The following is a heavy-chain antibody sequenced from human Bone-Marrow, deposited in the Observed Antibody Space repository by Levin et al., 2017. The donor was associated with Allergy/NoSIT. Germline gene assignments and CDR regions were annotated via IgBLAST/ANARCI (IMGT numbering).Heavy chain of an antibody. J-gene: IGHJ6*02. Sequence: PGGSLRLSCAASGFTFSSYSMNWVRQAPGKGLEWVSYISSSSSTIYYADSVKGRFTISRDNAKNSLYLQMNSLRDEDTAVYYCARSLEVQLWLQQDYYYYYGMDVWGQGTTVTVSS. V-gene: IGHV3-48*02. D-gene: IGHD5-18*01. CDR2: ISSSSSTI. CDR3: ARSLEVQLWLQQDYYYYYGMDV. CDR1: GFTFSSYS.